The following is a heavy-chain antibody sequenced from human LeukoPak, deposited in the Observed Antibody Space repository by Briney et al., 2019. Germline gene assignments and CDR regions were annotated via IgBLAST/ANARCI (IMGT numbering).Heavy chain of an antibody. J-gene: IGHJ5*02. V-gene: IGHV4-61*02. CDR3: ARDRVIAASGRGCWFDP. CDR2: VYTSGST. Sequence: SETLSLTCTVPGGSISSSTYYWSWIRQPAGKGLEWIGRVYTSGSTNYNPSLKSRVTMSVDTSKNQFSLKLSSVTAADTAVYYCARDRVIAASGRGCWFDPWGQGTLVTVSS. D-gene: IGHD6-13*01. CDR1: GGSISSSTYY.